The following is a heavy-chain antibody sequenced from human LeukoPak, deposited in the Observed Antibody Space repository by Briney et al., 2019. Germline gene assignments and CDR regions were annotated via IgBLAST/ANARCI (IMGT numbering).Heavy chain of an antibody. Sequence: ASVKVSCKASGYSFTSYYVHWVRQARGQGLEWMGIINPSDGRTTYAQKFQGRVTMTRDMSTSTVYMELSSLRSEDTAVYYCARDNSVGDTAWWFDPWGQGTLVTVSS. J-gene: IGHJ5*02. CDR3: ARDNSVGDTAWWFDP. V-gene: IGHV1-46*01. D-gene: IGHD1-26*01. CDR1: GYSFTSYY. CDR2: INPSDGRT.